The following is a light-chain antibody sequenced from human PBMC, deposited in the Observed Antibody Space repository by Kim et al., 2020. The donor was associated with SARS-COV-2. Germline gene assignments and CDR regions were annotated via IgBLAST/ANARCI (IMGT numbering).Light chain of an antibody. V-gene: IGKV1-27*01. CDR3: QKYNSAPWT. CDR1: QDIANS. Sequence: DIQMTQSPSSLSASVGDRVTIPCRASQDIANSLAWYQQKPGKVPQVLIYVASTLQSGVPSRFSGSGSGTEFTLTIGSLQTEDVETYYCQKYNSAPWTFGPGTKVDIK. CDR2: VAS. J-gene: IGKJ1*01.